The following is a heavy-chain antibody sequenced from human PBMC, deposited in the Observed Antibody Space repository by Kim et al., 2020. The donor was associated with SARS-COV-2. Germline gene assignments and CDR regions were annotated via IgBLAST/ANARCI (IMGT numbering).Heavy chain of an antibody. J-gene: IGHJ4*02. CDR2: INPDSGGT. V-gene: IGHV1-2*02. D-gene: IGHD3-16*02. CDR3: SKGRYVWGSYRPFDY. CDR1: GYTFTGNY. Sequence: ASVKVSCRASGYTFTGNYIHWVRQAPGQGLEWMGWINPDSGGTRYAQNFQGRATMTRDTSISTAYMDLSRLRSDDTAVYYCSKGRYVWGSYRPFDYWGQGTLVTVSS.